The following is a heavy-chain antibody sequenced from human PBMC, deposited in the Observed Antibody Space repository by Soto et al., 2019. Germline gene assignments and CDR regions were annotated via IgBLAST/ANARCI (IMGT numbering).Heavy chain of an antibody. V-gene: IGHV4-59*01. J-gene: IGHJ4*02. CDR3: ARVGGVAARTFDY. CDR2: IYYSGST. D-gene: IGHD6-6*01. CDR1: GGSINDFY. Sequence: SETLSLTCTVSGGSINDFYWSWIRQPPGKGLEWIGYIYYSGSTDYNPSLKGRVTISVDTSKNQFSLKLRSVTAADTAVYYCARVGGVAARTFDYWGQGTLVTSPQ.